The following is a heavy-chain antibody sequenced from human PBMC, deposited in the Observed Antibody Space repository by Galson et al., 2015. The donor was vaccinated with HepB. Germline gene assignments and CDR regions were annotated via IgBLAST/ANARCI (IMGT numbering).Heavy chain of an antibody. CDR2: ILPIRDIA. CDR3: SRGAVPAANAPFDY. D-gene: IGHD2-2*01. Sequence: SVKVSCKASGGTFSTYAVNWVRQAPGQGLEWMGRILPIRDIANHAQKFQGRVTITADKSTSTAYMELTNLRSEDTALYYCSRGAVPAANAPFDYWGQGTLVTVSS. CDR1: GGTFSTYA. V-gene: IGHV1-69*04. J-gene: IGHJ4*02.